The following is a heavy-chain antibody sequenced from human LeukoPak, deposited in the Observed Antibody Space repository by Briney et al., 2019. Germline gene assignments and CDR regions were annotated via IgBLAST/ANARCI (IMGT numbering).Heavy chain of an antibody. J-gene: IGHJ4*02. V-gene: IGHV4-34*01. Sequence: PAETLCLTCAVYGGSFSGYDWSWIRQPPGKGLEWIWEINHSGSTNYNPSLKSRVTISGDTSKNQFSLKLSSVTAADTAVYSCASGAGYPRKRNDYWGQGTLVPVSS. D-gene: IGHD3-9*01. CDR1: GGSFSGYD. CDR3: ASGAGYPRKRNDY. CDR2: INHSGST.